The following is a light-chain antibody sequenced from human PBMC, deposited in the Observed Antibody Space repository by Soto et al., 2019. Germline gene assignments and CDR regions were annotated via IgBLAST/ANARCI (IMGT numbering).Light chain of an antibody. CDR3: AAWDDSLNGLVV. CDR2: SNN. CDR1: SSNIGSNP. V-gene: IGLV1-44*01. Sequence: QPVLTQPPSASGTPGQRVTISCSGSSSNIGSNPVNWYQQFPGTAPKLLIYSNNQRPSGVPDRFSGSKSGTSASLAISGLQSEDEADYYCAAWDDSLNGLVVFGGGTKLTVL. J-gene: IGLJ2*01.